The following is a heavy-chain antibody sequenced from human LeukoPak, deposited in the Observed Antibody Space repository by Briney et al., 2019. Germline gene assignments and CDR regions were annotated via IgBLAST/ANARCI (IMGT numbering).Heavy chain of an antibody. CDR3: ARDSPWWGTSDAFDI. Sequence: SETLSLTCTVSGGSISSYYWSWIRQPPGKGLEWIGYIYHSGSTYYNPSLKSRVTISVDRSKNQFSLKLSSVTAADTAVYYCARDSPWWGTSDAFDIWGQGTMVTVSS. V-gene: IGHV4-59*12. D-gene: IGHD2-8*02. CDR2: IYHSGST. CDR1: GGSISSYY. J-gene: IGHJ3*02.